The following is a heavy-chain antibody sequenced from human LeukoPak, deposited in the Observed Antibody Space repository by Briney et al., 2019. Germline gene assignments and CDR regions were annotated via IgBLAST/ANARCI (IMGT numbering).Heavy chain of an antibody. CDR2: INPNSGGT. CDR1: GYTFTGYY. Sequence: ASVKVSCKASGYTFTGYYMHWVRQAPGQGLEGMGWINPNSGGTNYAQKFQGRVTMTRDTSISTAYMELSRLRYDDTAVYYCARGVVPAAIRTYYYYGMDVWGQGTTVTVSS. J-gene: IGHJ6*01. D-gene: IGHD2-2*02. CDR3: ARGVVPAAIRTYYYYGMDV. V-gene: IGHV1-2*02.